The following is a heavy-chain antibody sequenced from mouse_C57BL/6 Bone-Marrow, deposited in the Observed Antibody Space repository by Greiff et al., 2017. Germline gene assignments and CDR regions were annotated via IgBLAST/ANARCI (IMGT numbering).Heavy chain of an antibody. CDR3: ASKEAIYYDYDEWFAY. J-gene: IGHJ3*01. CDR1: GYSFTGYY. CDR2: INPSTGGT. V-gene: IGHV1-42*01. D-gene: IGHD2-4*01. Sequence: VQLQQSGPELVKPGASVKISCKASGYSFTGYYMNWVKQSPEKSLEWIGEINPSTGGTTYNQKFKVKATLTVDKSSSTAYMQLNSLTSEDSAVDYCASKEAIYYDYDEWFAYWGQGTLVTVAA.